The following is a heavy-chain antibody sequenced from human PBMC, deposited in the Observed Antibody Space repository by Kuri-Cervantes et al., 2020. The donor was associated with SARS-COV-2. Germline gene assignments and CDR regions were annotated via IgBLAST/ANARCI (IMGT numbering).Heavy chain of an antibody. CDR2: INPNSGGT. Sequence: ASVKVSCKVSGYTLTELSMHWVRQAPGKGLEWMGWINPNSGGTNYAQKFQGRVTMTRDTSISTAYMELSRLRSDDTAVYYCARYDGSTNNYYYYGMDVWGQGTTVTVSS. CDR1: GYTLTELS. J-gene: IGHJ6*02. D-gene: IGHD2-2*01. V-gene: IGHV1-2*02. CDR3: ARYDGSTNNYYYYGMDV.